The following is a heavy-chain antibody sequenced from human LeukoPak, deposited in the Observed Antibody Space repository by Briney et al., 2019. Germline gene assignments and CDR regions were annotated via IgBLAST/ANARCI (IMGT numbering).Heavy chain of an antibody. D-gene: IGHD5-12*01. J-gene: IGHJ3*01. CDR3: ARSGYDA. CDR2: ISHDGSDK. Sequence: GGSLRLSCAASGFTFSSYGMHWVRQPPGKGLEWVALISHDGSDKYYADSVKGRFTISRDNSKNTVFLQMNNLRGEDTAVYYCARSGYDAWGQGTMVTVSS. V-gene: IGHV3-30*19. CDR1: GFTFSSYG.